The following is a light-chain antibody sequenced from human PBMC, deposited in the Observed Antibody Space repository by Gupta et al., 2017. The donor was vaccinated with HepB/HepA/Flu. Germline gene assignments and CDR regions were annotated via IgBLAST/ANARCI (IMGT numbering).Light chain of an antibody. CDR2: DVS. CDR1: SSDVGDYNY. CDR3: SSFTYTTTLVV. J-gene: IGLJ2*01. Sequence: QSALTQPASVSGSPGQSITISSTATSSDVGDYNYVSWYQQHPGKAPKLLIYDVSNRHSGVANRFSGSKSGTTTSLTISGLQAEDEADYYCSSFTYTTTLVVFGGGTKVTVL. V-gene: IGLV2-14*01.